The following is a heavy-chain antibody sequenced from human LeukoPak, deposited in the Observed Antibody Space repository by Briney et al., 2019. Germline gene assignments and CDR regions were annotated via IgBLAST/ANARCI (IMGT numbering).Heavy chain of an antibody. CDR1: GFTFDDYG. J-gene: IGHJ4*02. CDR2: INWNCGST. Sequence: PGGSLRLSCAASGFTFDDYGMSWVRQAPGKGLEWVSGINWNCGSTGYADSVKGRFTISRDNAKNSLYLQMNSLRAEDTALYYCARDPNYYDSSGYGVAGEFDYWGQGTLVTVSS. D-gene: IGHD3-22*01. CDR3: ARDPNYYDSSGYGVAGEFDY. V-gene: IGHV3-20*04.